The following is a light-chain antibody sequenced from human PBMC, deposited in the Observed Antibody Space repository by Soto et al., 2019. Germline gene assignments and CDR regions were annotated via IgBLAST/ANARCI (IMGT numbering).Light chain of an antibody. CDR3: SSYTYSSTLV. CDR2: EVS. Sequence: QSALTQPASVSGSPGQSITISCTGTSSDVGGYNYVSWYQQHPDKVPKLMIYEVSNRPSGVSYRFSGSKSGNTASLTISGLQAEDEADYYCSSYTYSSTLVFGGGTKLTVL. V-gene: IGLV2-14*01. CDR1: SSDVGGYNY. J-gene: IGLJ2*01.